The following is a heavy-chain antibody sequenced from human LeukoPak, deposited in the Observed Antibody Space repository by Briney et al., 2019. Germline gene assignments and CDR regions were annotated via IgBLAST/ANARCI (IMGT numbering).Heavy chain of an antibody. CDR2: INPSSGGT. CDR3: ARDRGSSWYVDY. V-gene: IGHV1-2*02. Sequence: ASVKVSCKTSGYSFTNYYIHWVRQAPGQGLEWMGWINPSSGGTEHAQKFQGRVTMTGDTSISTAYMELSRLRSDDTAVYYCARDRGSSWYVDYWGQGTLVTVSS. J-gene: IGHJ4*02. D-gene: IGHD6-13*01. CDR1: GYSFTNYY.